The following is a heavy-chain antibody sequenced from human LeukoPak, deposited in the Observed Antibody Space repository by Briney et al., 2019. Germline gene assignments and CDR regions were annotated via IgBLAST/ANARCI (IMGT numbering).Heavy chain of an antibody. Sequence: ASVKVSCKASGYTFTGYYMHWVRQAPGQGLEWMGRINHNSGGTNYAQKFQGRVTMTRDTSISTAYMELSRLRSDDTAVYYCARDRLIVGAYFDYWGQGTLVTVSS. V-gene: IGHV1-2*06. J-gene: IGHJ4*02. D-gene: IGHD1-26*01. CDR3: ARDRLIVGAYFDY. CDR1: GYTFTGYY. CDR2: INHNSGGT.